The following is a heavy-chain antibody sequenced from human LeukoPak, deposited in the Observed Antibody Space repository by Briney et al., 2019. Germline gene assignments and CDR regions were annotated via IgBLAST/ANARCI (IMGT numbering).Heavy chain of an antibody. CDR3: ARHTYSYGSIYYYYGMDV. V-gene: IGHV4-59*08. CDR2: IYYSGST. Sequence: NPSETPSLTCTVSGGSISSYYWSWIRQPPGKGLEWIGYIYYSGSTNYNPSLKSRVTISVDTSKNQFSLKLSSVTAADTAVYYCARHTYSYGSIYYYYGMDVWGQGTTVTVSS. D-gene: IGHD5-18*01. J-gene: IGHJ6*01. CDR1: GGSISSYY.